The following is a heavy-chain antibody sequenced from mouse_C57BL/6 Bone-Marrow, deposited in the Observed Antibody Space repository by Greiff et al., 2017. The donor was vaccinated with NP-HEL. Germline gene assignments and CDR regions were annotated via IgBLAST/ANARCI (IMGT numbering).Heavy chain of an antibody. Sequence: EVHLVESGGGLVQPGGSMKLSCVASGFTFSNYWMNWVRQSPEKGLEWVAQIRLKSDNYATHYAESVKGRFTISRDDSKSSVYLQMNNVRAEDTGIYYCTGPATGGRVYYFDYWGQGTTLTVSS. CDR3: TGPATGGRVYYFDY. J-gene: IGHJ2*01. CDR1: GFTFSNYW. V-gene: IGHV6-3*01. CDR2: IRLKSDNYAT. D-gene: IGHD3-3*01.